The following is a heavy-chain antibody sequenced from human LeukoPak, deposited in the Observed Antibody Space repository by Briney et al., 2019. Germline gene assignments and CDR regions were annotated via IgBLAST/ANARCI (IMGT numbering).Heavy chain of an antibody. CDR2: INPNSGGT. Sequence: GASVKVSCKASGYTFTGYYMHWVRQAPGQGLEWMGRINPNSGGTNYAQKFQGRVTMTRDTSISTAYMELSRLRSDDTAVYYCARQQLVPYYYYYGMDVWXQGTTVTVSS. V-gene: IGHV1-2*06. CDR3: ARQQLVPYYYYYGMDV. D-gene: IGHD6-13*01. J-gene: IGHJ6*02. CDR1: GYTFTGYY.